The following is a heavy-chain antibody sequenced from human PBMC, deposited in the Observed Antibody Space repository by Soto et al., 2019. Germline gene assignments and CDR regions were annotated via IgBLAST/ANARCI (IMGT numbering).Heavy chain of an antibody. V-gene: IGHV3-33*01. Sequence: GGSLRLSCAASGFTFSSYGMHWVRQAPGKGLEWVAVIWYDGSNKYYADSVKGRFTISRDNSKNTLYLQMNSLRAEDTAVYYCARVQTRRRSSWYSDYYYGMDVGGQGTTVTVSS. J-gene: IGHJ6*02. CDR2: IWYDGSNK. CDR3: ARVQTRRRSSWYSDYYYGMDV. CDR1: GFTFSSYG. D-gene: IGHD6-13*01.